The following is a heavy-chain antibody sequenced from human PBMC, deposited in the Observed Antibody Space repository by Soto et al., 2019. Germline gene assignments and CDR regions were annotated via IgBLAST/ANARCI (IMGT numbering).Heavy chain of an antibody. Sequence: PGGSLRLSCADSGFTLSSYWLHLVPPCTGKGLVWGSRITSDGRSTHYAVSVKGRFTNSRDNAKNRLYLQMKSLRAEDTAIYDCARDPWLRWYADYWGRGALVTVSS. D-gene: IGHD4-17*01. CDR2: ITSDGRST. CDR1: GFTLSSYW. J-gene: IGHJ4*02. CDR3: ARDPWLRWYADY. V-gene: IGHV3-74*01.